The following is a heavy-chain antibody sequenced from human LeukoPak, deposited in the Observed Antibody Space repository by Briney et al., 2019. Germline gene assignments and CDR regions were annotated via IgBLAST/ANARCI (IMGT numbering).Heavy chain of an antibody. V-gene: IGHV5-51*01. D-gene: IGHD2-2*01. Sequence: GESLKISCKGSGYSFTSYWIGWVRQMPGKVLEWMGIIYPGDSDTRYSPSFQGQVTISADKSISTAYLQWSSLKASDTAMYYCARFTRSGYCSSTSCPWYMDVWGKGTTVTVSS. CDR2: IYPGDSDT. J-gene: IGHJ6*04. CDR1: GYSFTSYW. CDR3: ARFTRSGYCSSTSCPWYMDV.